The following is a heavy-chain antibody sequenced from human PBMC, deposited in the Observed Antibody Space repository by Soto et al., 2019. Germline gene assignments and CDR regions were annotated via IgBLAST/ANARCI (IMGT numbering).Heavy chain of an antibody. CDR2: IYYRGST. Sequence: SETLSLTCTVSGGSISSYYWGWMRQPPGKGLEWIGYIYYRGSTNYNPSLKSRVTISVDTSKKQFSLKLSSVTAADTAVYYCARDHMLRGYSYGLAPNWFDPWGQGTLVTVS. J-gene: IGHJ5*02. CDR1: GGSISSYY. V-gene: IGHV4-59*01. D-gene: IGHD5-18*01. CDR3: ARDHMLRGYSYGLAPNWFDP.